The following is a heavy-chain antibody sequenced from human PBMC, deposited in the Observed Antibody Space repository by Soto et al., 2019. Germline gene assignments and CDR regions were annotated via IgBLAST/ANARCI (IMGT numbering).Heavy chain of an antibody. Sequence: SETLSLTCTVSGDSISSSSHYWVWIRQPPGKGLEWIGSIFYGGSSYYNPSLKSRVTISVDTSKNQFSLRLSSVTAADTAVYYCARHLSGTSVYYGLDVWGQGTTVTVSS. CDR1: GDSISSSSHY. J-gene: IGHJ6*02. CDR2: IFYGGSS. V-gene: IGHV4-39*01. CDR3: ARHLSGTSVYYGLDV. D-gene: IGHD3-10*01.